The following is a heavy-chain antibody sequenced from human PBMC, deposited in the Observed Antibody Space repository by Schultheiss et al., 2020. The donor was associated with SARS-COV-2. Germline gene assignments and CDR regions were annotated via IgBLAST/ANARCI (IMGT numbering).Heavy chain of an antibody. CDR3: ARGGTALVPPYYFGLDV. V-gene: IGHV4-34*01. Sequence: SETLSLTCTVSGGSISSYYWSWIRQPPGKGLEWIGEINHSGSTNYNPSLKSRVTISVDTSQNQFSLKLFSVTAADTAVYFCARGGTALVPPYYFGLDVWGQGTTVTVSS. CDR2: INHSGST. CDR1: GGSISSYY. J-gene: IGHJ6*02. D-gene: IGHD5-18*01.